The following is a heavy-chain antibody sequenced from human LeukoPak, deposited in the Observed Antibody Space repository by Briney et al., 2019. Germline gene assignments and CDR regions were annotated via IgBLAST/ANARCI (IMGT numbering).Heavy chain of an antibody. CDR2: INPNSGGT. Sequence: ASVKVSCKDSGYTFTDYYMHWVRQAPGQGLEWMGRINPNSGGTNYAQKFQGRVTVTRDTSISTAYMELSGLRSDDTAVYYCARGYCSTTSCYISDPWGQGTLVTVSS. CDR1: GYTFTDYY. J-gene: IGHJ5*02. D-gene: IGHD2-2*02. CDR3: ARGYCSTTSCYISDP. V-gene: IGHV1-2*06.